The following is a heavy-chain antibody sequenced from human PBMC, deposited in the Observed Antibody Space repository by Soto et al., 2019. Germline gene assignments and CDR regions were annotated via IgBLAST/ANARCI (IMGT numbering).Heavy chain of an antibody. CDR1: GASFSSHA. J-gene: IGHJ6*02. Sequence: SEKVYCKSSGASFSSHAIHWVRQAPGQGLEWMGGIIPIFGTTTYAQKFQGRVTIIADKSTRTAYMELSSLGSEDTALYYCASFSTSSTLAQDVLDFWGQGTTVSV. V-gene: IGHV1-69*06. CDR2: IIPIFGTT. CDR3: ASFSTSSTLAQDVLDF. D-gene: IGHD3-3*01.